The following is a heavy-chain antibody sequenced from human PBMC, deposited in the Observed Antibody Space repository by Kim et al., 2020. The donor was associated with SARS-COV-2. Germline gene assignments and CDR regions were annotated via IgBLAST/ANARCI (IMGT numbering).Heavy chain of an antibody. V-gene: IGHV3-15*01. CDR3: TTVGVVPAAMDYYYYGMDV. Sequence: GGSLRLSCAASGFTFSNDWMSWVRQAPGKGLEWVGRIKSKTDGGTTAYAAHVKGRFTISRDDSKNTLYLQMNSLKTEDTAVYYCTTVGVVPAAMDYYYYGMDVWGQGTTVTVSS. D-gene: IGHD2-2*01. J-gene: IGHJ6*02. CDR1: GFTFSNDW. CDR2: IKSKTDGGTT.